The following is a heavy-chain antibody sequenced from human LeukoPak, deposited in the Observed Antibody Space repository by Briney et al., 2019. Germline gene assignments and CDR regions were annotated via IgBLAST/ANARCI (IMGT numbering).Heavy chain of an antibody. CDR1: GYSISSGYY. D-gene: IGHD6-13*01. J-gene: IGHJ4*02. V-gene: IGHV4-38-2*02. Sequence: SETLSLTCTVSGYSISSGYYWGWIRQPPGKGLEWIGSIYHSGSTYYNPSLKSRVTISVDTSKNQFSLKLSSVTAADTAVYYCARGLEQQLAPFDYWGQGTLVTVSS. CDR2: IYHSGST. CDR3: ARGLEQQLAPFDY.